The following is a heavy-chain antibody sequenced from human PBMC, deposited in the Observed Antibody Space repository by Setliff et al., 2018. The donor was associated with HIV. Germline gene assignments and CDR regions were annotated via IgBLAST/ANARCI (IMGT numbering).Heavy chain of an antibody. V-gene: IGHV5-51*01. J-gene: IGHJ3*02. D-gene: IGHD1-1*01. Sequence: SFPFSGYKFNNFWIAWVRHMPGKGLEWMGIIYPGDSAPLYSPSFQVQVTISADQTVSTAYLKGSRRKPSDTAMYYCAREMRTIEGGALDIWGKGTLVTVSS. CDR2: IYPGDSAP. CDR1: GYKFNNFW. CDR3: AREMRTIEGGALDI.